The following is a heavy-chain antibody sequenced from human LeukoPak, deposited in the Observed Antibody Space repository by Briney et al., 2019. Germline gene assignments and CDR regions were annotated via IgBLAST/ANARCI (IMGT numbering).Heavy chain of an antibody. Sequence: KPGGSLRLSCAASGFTFSSYSMTWVRQAPGKGLEWVSSISSSSSYIYYAHSVKGRFTISRDNAKNSLYLQMNSLRAEDTAVYYCASDSSSWYADAFDIWGQGTMVTVSS. V-gene: IGHV3-21*01. CDR3: ASDSSSWYADAFDI. CDR2: ISSSSSYI. CDR1: GFTFSSYS. D-gene: IGHD6-13*01. J-gene: IGHJ3*02.